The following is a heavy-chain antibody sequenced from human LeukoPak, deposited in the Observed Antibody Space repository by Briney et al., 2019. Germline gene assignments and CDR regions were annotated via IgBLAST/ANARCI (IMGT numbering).Heavy chain of an antibody. D-gene: IGHD3-22*01. CDR3: ARGARYYPVDY. Sequence: GGSLRLSCAASGFTLSNYWMRWVRQAPGKGLVWVSRINSDGSSTSYADSVKGRLTISRDNAKNTLYLQMNSLRAEDTAVYYCARGARYYPVDYWGQGTLVTVSS. V-gene: IGHV3-74*01. CDR1: GFTLSNYW. CDR2: INSDGSST. J-gene: IGHJ4*02.